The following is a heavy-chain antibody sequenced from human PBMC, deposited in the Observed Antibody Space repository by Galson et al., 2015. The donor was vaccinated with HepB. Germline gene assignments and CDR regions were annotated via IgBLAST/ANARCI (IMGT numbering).Heavy chain of an antibody. CDR1: GFTFSSYA. Sequence: SLRLSCAASGFTFSSYAMSWVRQAPGKGLEWVSAISGSGGSTYYADSVKGRFTISRDNSKNTLYLQMNSLRAEDTAVYYCAKDLIPYGSGKAFDPWGQGTLVTVSS. J-gene: IGHJ5*02. CDR2: ISGSGGST. V-gene: IGHV3-23*01. CDR3: AKDLIPYGSGKAFDP. D-gene: IGHD3-10*01.